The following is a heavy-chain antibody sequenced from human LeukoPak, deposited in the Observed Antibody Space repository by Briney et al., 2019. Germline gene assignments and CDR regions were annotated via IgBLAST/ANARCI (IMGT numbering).Heavy chain of an antibody. J-gene: IGHJ6*02. CDR2: IIPIFGTA. CDR3: ARITIFGVVKNGMDV. V-gene: IGHV1-69*13. CDR1: GGTFSTYA. D-gene: IGHD3-3*01. Sequence: SVKVSCKASGGTFSTYATSWVRQAPGQGLEWMGGIIPIFGTANYAQKFQGRVTITADESTSTAYMELSSLRSEDTAVYYCARITIFGVVKNGMDVWGQGTTVTVSS.